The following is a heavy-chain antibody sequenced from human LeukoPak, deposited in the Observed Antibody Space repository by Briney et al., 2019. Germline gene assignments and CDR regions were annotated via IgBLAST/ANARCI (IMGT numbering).Heavy chain of an antibody. J-gene: IGHJ4*02. CDR2: IIPIFGTA. CDR3: ARVPYDILTGYYPAIDY. D-gene: IGHD3-9*01. V-gene: IGHV1-69*13. Sequence: GASVKVSCKASGGTFSSYAISWVRQAPGQGLEWMGGIIPIFGTANYAQKFQGRVTITADESTSTAYMELSSLRSEDTAVYYCARVPYDILTGYYPAIDYWGQGTLVTVSS. CDR1: GGTFSSYA.